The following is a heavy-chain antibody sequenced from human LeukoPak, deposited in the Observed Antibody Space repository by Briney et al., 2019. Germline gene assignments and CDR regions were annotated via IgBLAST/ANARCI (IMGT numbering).Heavy chain of an antibody. D-gene: IGHD5-24*01. CDR1: GYTFTSYA. CDR2: ITPSGGT. Sequence: ASVKVSCKSSGYTFTSYAIRWVRQAPGQGLEWMGWITPSGGTNYPQKFQGRVAITWDTSITTAYMDLSRLTSDDTAVYYCARDRYGDGFAHLDYWGQGALVTVSS. J-gene: IGHJ4*02. V-gene: IGHV1-2*02. CDR3: ARDRYGDGFAHLDY.